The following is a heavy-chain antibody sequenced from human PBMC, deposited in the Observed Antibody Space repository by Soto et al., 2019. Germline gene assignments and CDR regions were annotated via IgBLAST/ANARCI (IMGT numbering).Heavy chain of an antibody. V-gene: IGHV4-59*01. J-gene: IGHJ6*03. CDR2: IYYSGST. CDR1: GGSISSYY. Sequence: PSETQSLTCTVSGGSISSYYWSWIRQPPGKGLEWIGYIYYSGSTIYNPSLKSRVTISVDTSKNQFSLKLSSVTAADTAVYYCAREVGTYYDFWSGYPEKNYYMDVWGKGTTVTVSS. D-gene: IGHD3-3*01. CDR3: AREVGTYYDFWSGYPEKNYYMDV.